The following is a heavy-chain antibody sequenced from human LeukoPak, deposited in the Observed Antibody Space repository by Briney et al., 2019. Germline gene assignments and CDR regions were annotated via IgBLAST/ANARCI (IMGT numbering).Heavy chain of an antibody. CDR1: GGSISSYY. J-gene: IGHJ5*02. Sequence: SETLSLTCTVSGGSISSYYRSWIRQPAGEGLEWIGRIYTSGSTNYNTPLKSRVTMSVDTSKNQFSLKLSSVTAADTAVYYCARERKTGYYSSTSCYSGWFDPWGQGTLVTVSS. CDR3: ARERKTGYYSSTSCYSGWFDP. CDR2: IYTSGST. V-gene: IGHV4-4*07. D-gene: IGHD2-2*01.